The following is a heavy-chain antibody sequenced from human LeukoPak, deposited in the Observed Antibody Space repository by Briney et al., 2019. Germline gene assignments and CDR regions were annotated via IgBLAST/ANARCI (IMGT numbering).Heavy chain of an antibody. J-gene: IGHJ6*02. Sequence: SVKVSCKASGGTFSSYAISWVRQAPGQGLEWMGGIIPIFGTANYAQKFQGRVTITADESTSTAYMELSSLRSEDTAVYYCARAGRCSSTSCYEGPDYYYYGMDVWGQGTTVTVSS. V-gene: IGHV1-69*01. CDR1: GGTFSSYA. CDR2: IIPIFGTA. D-gene: IGHD2-2*01. CDR3: ARAGRCSSTSCYEGPDYYYYGMDV.